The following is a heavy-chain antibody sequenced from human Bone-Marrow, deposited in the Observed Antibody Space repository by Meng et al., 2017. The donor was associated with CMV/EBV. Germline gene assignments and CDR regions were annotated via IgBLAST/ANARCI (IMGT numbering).Heavy chain of an antibody. CDR3: ASSRWSGYYINYYYGMDV. Sequence: SETLSLTCAVSGGSISSSNWWSWVRQPPGKGLEWIGYIYYSGSTNYNPSLKSRVTISVDTSKNQFSLKLSSVTAADTAVYYCASSRWSGYYINYYYGMDVWGQGTTVTFSS. V-gene: IGHV4-4*02. D-gene: IGHD3-3*01. CDR2: IYYSGST. J-gene: IGHJ6*02. CDR1: GGSISSSNW.